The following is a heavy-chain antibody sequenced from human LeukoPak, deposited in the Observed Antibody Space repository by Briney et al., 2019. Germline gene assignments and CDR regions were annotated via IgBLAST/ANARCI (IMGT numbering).Heavy chain of an antibody. D-gene: IGHD3-22*01. CDR2: ISAYNGNT. CDR3: ARTMIVALFGYYYMDV. Sequence: ASVKVSCKASGYTFTSYGISWVRQAPGQGLEWMGWISAYNGNTNYAQKLQGRVTMTTDTSTSTAYMELRSLRSDDTAMYYCARTMIVALFGYYYMDVWGKGTTVTVSS. V-gene: IGHV1-18*01. J-gene: IGHJ6*03. CDR1: GYTFTSYG.